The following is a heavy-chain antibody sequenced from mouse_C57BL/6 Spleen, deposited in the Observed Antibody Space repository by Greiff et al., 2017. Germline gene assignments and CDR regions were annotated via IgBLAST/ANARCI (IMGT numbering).Heavy chain of an antibody. Sequence: QVQLKESGAELASPGASVTLSCKASGYTFTDHIMNWVKKRPGQGLEWIGRIYPVSGETNYNQKFMGKATFSVDRSSSTVYMVLNSLTSEDPAVYYCGREAQAYYAMDYWGQGTSVTVSS. CDR1: GYTFTDHI. CDR3: GREAQAYYAMDY. D-gene: IGHD3-2*02. CDR2: IYPVSGET. J-gene: IGHJ4*01. V-gene: IGHV1-11*01.